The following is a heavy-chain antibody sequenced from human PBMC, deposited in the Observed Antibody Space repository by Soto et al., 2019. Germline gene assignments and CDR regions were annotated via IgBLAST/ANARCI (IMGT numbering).Heavy chain of an antibody. J-gene: IGHJ6*02. Sequence: KVSCKASGYTFTSYAMHWVRQAPGQRLEWMGWSNAGNGNTKYSQEFQGRVTITRDTSASTAYMELSSLRSEDTAVYYCARVNCSGGSCHYYYYGMDVWGQGTTVTVSS. V-gene: IGHV1-3*02. CDR1: GYTFTSYA. CDR2: SNAGNGNT. D-gene: IGHD2-15*01. CDR3: ARVNCSGGSCHYYYYGMDV.